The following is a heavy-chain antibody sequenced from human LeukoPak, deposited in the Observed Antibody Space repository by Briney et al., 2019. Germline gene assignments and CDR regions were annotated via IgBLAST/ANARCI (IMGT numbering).Heavy chain of an antibody. CDR2: IYYSGST. D-gene: IGHD4-23*01. CDR1: GGSISSYY. CDR3: ARTFIRYGGNSGPLHYYFDY. V-gene: IGHV4-59*01. Sequence: PSETLSLTCTVSGGSISSYYWSWIRQPPGKGLEWIGYIYYSGSTNYNPSLKSRVTISVDTSKNQFSLQLSSVTAADTAVYYCARTFIRYGGNSGPLHYYFDYWGQGTLVTVSS. J-gene: IGHJ4*02.